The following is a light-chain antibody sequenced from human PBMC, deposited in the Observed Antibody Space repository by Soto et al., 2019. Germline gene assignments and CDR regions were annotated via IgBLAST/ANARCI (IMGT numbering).Light chain of an antibody. Sequence: QSALTQPPSASGTPGQRVTISCSGSSSNIGSNTVNWYQQLPGTAPKLLIYSNNQRPSGVPDRFSGSKSGTSASLTVSGLQAEDEADYYCSSYAGTTNFVFGTGTEVTVL. CDR2: SNN. CDR1: SSNIGSNT. V-gene: IGLV1-44*01. CDR3: SSYAGTTNFV. J-gene: IGLJ1*01.